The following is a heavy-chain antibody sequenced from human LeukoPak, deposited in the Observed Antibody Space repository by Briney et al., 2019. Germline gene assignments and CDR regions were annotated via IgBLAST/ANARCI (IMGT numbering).Heavy chain of an antibody. CDR3: ARGSVDIYYFDY. J-gene: IGHJ4*02. D-gene: IGHD3-10*01. V-gene: IGHV1-69*04. CDR2: IIPILGIA. Sequence: GXTXSXXXISWVRQAPGQGLEWMGRIIPILGIANYAQKFQGRVTITADKSTSTAYMELSSLRSEDTAVYYCARGSVDIYYFDYWGQGTLVTVSS. CDR1: GXTXSXXX.